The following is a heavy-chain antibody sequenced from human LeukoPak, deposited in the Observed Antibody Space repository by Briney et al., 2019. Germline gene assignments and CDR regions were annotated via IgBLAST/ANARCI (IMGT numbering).Heavy chain of an antibody. V-gene: IGHV3-30*18. Sequence: GGSLRLSCAASGFTFSSYGMHWVRQAPGKGLEWVAVISYDGSNKYYADSVKGRFTISRDNSKNTLYLQMNSLRAEDTAVYYCAKYDYGGNLGLGDYWGQGTLVTVSS. CDR2: ISYDGSNK. J-gene: IGHJ4*02. CDR3: AKYDYGGNLGLGDY. CDR1: GFTFSSYG. D-gene: IGHD4-23*01.